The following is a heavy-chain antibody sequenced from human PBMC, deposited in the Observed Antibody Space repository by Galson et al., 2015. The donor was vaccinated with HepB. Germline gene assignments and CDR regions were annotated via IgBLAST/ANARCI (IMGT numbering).Heavy chain of an antibody. CDR3: ARTGRGGSYRDAFDI. Sequence: SVKVSCKASGGTFSSYAISWVRQAPGQGLEWMGGIIPIFGTANYAQKFQGRVTMTRNTSINTAYMEVSRLRSDDTAVYYCARTGRGGSYRDAFDIWGQGTIVTVSS. CDR1: GGTFSSYA. CDR2: IIPIFGTA. V-gene: IGHV1-69*05. D-gene: IGHD1-26*01. J-gene: IGHJ3*02.